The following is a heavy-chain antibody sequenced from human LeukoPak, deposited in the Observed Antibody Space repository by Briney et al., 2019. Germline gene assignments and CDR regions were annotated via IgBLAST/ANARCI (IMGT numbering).Heavy chain of an antibody. CDR2: IIPIFGTA. V-gene: IGHV1-69*05. J-gene: IGHJ4*02. D-gene: IGHD4-17*01. Sequence: SVKVSCKTSGYTFTDYYIHWVRQAPGQGLEWMGGIIPIFGTANYAQKFQGRVTITTDESTSTAYMELSSLRSEDTAVYYCARAEPPSTVTAFDFDYWGQGTLVTVSS. CDR3: ARAEPPSTVTAFDFDY. CDR1: GYTFTDYY.